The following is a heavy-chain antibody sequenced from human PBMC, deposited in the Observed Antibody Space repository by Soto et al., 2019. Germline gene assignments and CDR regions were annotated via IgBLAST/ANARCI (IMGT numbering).Heavy chain of an antibody. V-gene: IGHV3-23*01. J-gene: IGHJ3*02. CDR3: ANLYYGSGSLDAFDI. Sequence: GGSLRLSCAASGFTFSSYAMSWVRQAPGKGLEWVSAISGSGGSTYYADSVKGRFTISRDNSKNTLYLQMNSLRAEDTAVYYCANLYYGSGSLDAFDIWGQGTMVTVSS. D-gene: IGHD3-10*01. CDR1: GFTFSSYA. CDR2: ISGSGGST.